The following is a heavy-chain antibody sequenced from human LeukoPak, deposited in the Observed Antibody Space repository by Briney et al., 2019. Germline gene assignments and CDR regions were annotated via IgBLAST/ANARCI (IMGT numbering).Heavy chain of an antibody. CDR3: TRVRHGDYFDY. CDR1: GFSISDHY. CDR2: VRNKPNGYTT. V-gene: IGHV3-72*01. D-gene: IGHD4-17*01. J-gene: IGHJ4*02. Sequence: GGSLRLSFAASGFSISDHYMDWVRQAPGKGLEWVGRVRNKPNGYTTDYGTSVKGRFTISRDDSKNSLYLQMNSLTSEDTAVYYCTRVRHGDYFDYWGQGTLVSVSS.